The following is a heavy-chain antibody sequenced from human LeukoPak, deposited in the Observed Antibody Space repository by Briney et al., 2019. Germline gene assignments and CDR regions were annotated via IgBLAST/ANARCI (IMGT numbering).Heavy chain of an antibody. V-gene: IGHV4-4*07. J-gene: IGHJ3*02. CDR3: AREETPVWYQLRYAFDI. D-gene: IGHD2-2*01. CDR2: IYSSGST. CDR1: VGSLSSYY. Sequence: PSETLSLTCTVSVGSLSSYYWSRIGQPAGQGREGMGCIYSSGSTNYNPSLKSRVTMSVDTSKNQFSLKLSSVTAADTAVYYCAREETPVWYQLRYAFDIWGQGTMVTVSS.